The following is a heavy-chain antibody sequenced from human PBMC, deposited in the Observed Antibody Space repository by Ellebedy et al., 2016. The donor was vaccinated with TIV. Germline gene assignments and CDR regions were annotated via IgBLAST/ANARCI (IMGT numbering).Heavy chain of an antibody. CDR2: IGGTGST. J-gene: IGHJ1*01. V-gene: IGHV3-23*01. CDR3: ARDLYYGSGKIASS. Sequence: GESLKISCAASGFTFSSYTMSWVRQAPGKGLEWVSSIGGTGSTFYVDSVKGRFAISRDNTKNTLFLQMNSLRADDTAIYYCARDLYYGSGKIASSWGQGTLVTVSS. CDR1: GFTFSSYT. D-gene: IGHD3-10*01.